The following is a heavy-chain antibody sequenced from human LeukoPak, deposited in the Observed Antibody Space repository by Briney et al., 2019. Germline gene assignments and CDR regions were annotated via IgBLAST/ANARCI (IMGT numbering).Heavy chain of an antibody. CDR2: IFYSGST. Sequence: KSSETLSLTCTVSGGSISTSNYYWGWIRQPPGKGLEWIGNIFYSGSTYYSPSLKSRVTISVDTSKNQFSLKLSSVTAADTAVYYCARHDLDYYYYMDVWGKGTTVTISS. V-gene: IGHV4-39*01. CDR3: ARHDLDYYYYMDV. CDR1: GGSISTSNYY. J-gene: IGHJ6*03. D-gene: IGHD2-21*02.